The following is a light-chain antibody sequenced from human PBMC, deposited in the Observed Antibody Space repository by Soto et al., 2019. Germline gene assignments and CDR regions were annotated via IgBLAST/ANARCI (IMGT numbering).Light chain of an antibody. CDR2: WAS. J-gene: IGKJ4*01. V-gene: IGKV4-1*01. CDR1: QSVLYSSNNKNY. CDR3: QQYYSTPPT. Sequence: DIVMTQSPDSLAVSLGERATVNCKSSQSVLYSSNNKNYLAWYQQKPGQPPKLLLYWASTRESGVPDRFSVSGSGTDFTLAISSLQAEDVAVYYCQQYYSTPPTFGGGTKVE.